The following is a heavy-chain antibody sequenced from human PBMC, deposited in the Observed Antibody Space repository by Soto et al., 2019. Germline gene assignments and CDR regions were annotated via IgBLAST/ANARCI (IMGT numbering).Heavy chain of an antibody. CDR1: GGSISSGGYY. CDR3: ARVPWGHYYYGMDV. D-gene: IGHD3-16*01. Sequence: QVQLQESGPGLVKPSQTLSLTCTVSGGSISSGGYYWSWLRQHPGKGLEWIGYIYYSGSTYYNPSLKSRVTISVDMSKNQFSLKRSSVTATDTAVYYRARVPWGHYYYGMDVWCQWTTVTVSS. CDR2: IYYSGST. J-gene: IGHJ6*02. V-gene: IGHV4-31*03.